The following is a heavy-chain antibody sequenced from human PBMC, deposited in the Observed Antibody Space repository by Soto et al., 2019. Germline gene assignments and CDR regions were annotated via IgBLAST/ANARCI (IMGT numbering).Heavy chain of an antibody. Sequence: EVQLLESGGGLVQPGGSLRLSCAASGFTFSSYAMSWVRQAPGKGLEWVSAISGSGGSTYYADSVKGRFTISRDNSKNTLFLQINSLRAEDTAVYYCAKGGPNDYIWGSYRFTLIDYWGQGTLVTVSS. V-gene: IGHV3-23*01. CDR3: AKGGPNDYIWGSYRFTLIDY. CDR2: ISGSGGST. D-gene: IGHD3-16*02. CDR1: GFTFSSYA. J-gene: IGHJ4*02.